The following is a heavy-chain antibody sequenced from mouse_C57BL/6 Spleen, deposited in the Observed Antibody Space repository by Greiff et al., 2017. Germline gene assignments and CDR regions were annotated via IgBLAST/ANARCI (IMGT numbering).Heavy chain of an antibody. CDR3: TRSVLREGYFDV. J-gene: IGHJ1*03. V-gene: IGHV1-15*01. D-gene: IGHD1-1*01. Sequence: LVESGAELVRPGASVTLSCKASGYTFTDYEMHWVKQTPVHGLEWIGAIDPETGGTAYNQKFKGKAILTADKSSSTAYMELRSLTSEDSAVYYCTRSVLREGYFDVWGTGTTVTVSS. CDR1: GYTFTDYE. CDR2: IDPETGGT.